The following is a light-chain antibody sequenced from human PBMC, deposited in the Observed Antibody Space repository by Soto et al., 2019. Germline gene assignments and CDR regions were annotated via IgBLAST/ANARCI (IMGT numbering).Light chain of an antibody. Sequence: DIQMTQSPSSLSASVGDRVTITCQASQDISNYLNWYQQKPGKAPKLLIYDASNLETGVPSRFSRSGSGTDFTFTISSLQPEDIATYYCQQYDNLPIFTFGPGTKVDIK. CDR3: QQYDNLPIFT. CDR2: DAS. CDR1: QDISNY. J-gene: IGKJ3*01. V-gene: IGKV1-33*01.